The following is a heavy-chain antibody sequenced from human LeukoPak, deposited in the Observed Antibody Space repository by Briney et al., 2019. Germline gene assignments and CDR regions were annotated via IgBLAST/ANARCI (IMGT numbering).Heavy chain of an antibody. Sequence: SETLSLTCAVSGGSISSSNWWSWVRQPPGKGLEWIGEIYHSGSTNYNPSLKSRVTISVDKSKNQFSLKLSSVTAADTAVYYCARTYYDTLTGYYNVGYFDYWGQGTLVTVSS. CDR2: IYHSGST. CDR3: ARTYYDTLTGYYNVGYFDY. V-gene: IGHV4-4*02. J-gene: IGHJ4*02. CDR1: GGSISSSNW. D-gene: IGHD3-9*01.